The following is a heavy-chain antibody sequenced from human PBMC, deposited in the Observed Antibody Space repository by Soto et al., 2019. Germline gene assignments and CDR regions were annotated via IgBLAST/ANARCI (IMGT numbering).Heavy chain of an antibody. J-gene: IGHJ3*02. V-gene: IGHV4-31*03. Sequence: QVQLQESGPGLVKPSQTLSLTCTVSGGSSSSGGYYWSWIRQHPGKGLAWIGYIYYSVSTYYNPSLKSRVTISVDTSKNQFSLKLSSVTAADTAVYYCARDRGSGSYLAFDIWGQGTMVTVSS. D-gene: IGHD3-10*01. CDR3: ARDRGSGSYLAFDI. CDR1: GGSSSSGGYY. CDR2: IYYSVST.